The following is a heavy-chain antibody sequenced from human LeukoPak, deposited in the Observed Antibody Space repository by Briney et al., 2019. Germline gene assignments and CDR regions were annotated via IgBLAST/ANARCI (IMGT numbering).Heavy chain of an antibody. D-gene: IGHD4-17*01. V-gene: IGHV4-31*03. CDR2: IYYSGST. J-gene: IGHJ4*02. CDR3: ARGDYGDYVFDY. CDR1: GGSISRGGYY. Sequence: PSETLSLTCTVSGGSISRGGYYWSWIRQHPGKGLEWMGYIYYSGSTYYNPSLKSRVTISVDTSKNQFSLKLSSVTAADTAVYYCARGDYGDYVFDYWGQGTLVTVSS.